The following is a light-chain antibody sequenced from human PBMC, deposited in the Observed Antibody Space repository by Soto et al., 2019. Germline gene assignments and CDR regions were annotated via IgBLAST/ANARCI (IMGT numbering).Light chain of an antibody. CDR3: QQRNNWPPGIT. CDR2: AAS. CDR1: QNISVY. V-gene: IGKV3-11*01. Sequence: EIVLTQSPAPLSLSPGERATLSCRSSQNISVYLAWYRQKPGQAPRLLIYAASNRATGIPARFSGSGSGTDFTLTISSLEPEEFAVYYCQQRNNWPPGITLGQGTRLEIK. J-gene: IGKJ5*01.